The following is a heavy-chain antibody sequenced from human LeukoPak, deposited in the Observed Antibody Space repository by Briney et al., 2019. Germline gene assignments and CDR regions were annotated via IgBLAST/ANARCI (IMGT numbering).Heavy chain of an antibody. D-gene: IGHD4-17*01. V-gene: IGHV3-21*01. CDR3: ARVVNGDYFYFDY. CDR2: SSSSSSYI. CDR1: GFTFSSYS. Sequence: GGSLTLSCAASGFTFSSYSMNWLRQAPGKGLEWVSSSSSSSSYIYYADSVKGRFTISRDNDKNSLYLQMNSLRAEDTAVYYCARVVNGDYFYFDYWGQGTLVTVSS. J-gene: IGHJ4*02.